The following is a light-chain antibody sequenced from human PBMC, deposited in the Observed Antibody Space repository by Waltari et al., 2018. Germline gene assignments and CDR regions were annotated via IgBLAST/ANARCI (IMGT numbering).Light chain of an antibody. CDR3: SSYTSSTTLV. CDR2: EVN. Sequence: QSALTQPPSVSGSPGQSVTISCPGTRTDVGSYSRVSWYQPPPGSAPTVIIYEVNKRPAGVPDRFSGSKSGNTASLTISGLQPEDEADYYCSSYTSSTTLVFGGGTSLTVL. V-gene: IGLV2-18*02. J-gene: IGLJ3*02. CDR1: RTDVGSYSR.